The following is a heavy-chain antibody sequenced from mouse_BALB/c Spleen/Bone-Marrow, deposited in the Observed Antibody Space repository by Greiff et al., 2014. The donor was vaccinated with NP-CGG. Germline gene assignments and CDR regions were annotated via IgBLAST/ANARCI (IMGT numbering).Heavy chain of an antibody. V-gene: IGHV1S81*02. Sequence: VQLQQSGAELVEPGASVKLSCEASGYTFTSYWMHWVKQRPGQGLEWIGEINPSNGRTNYKEKFKSKATLTVDKSSSTAYMQLSSLTSEDSAVYYCARSSYYYGSSYVNAMDYWGQGTSVTVSS. CDR2: INPSNGRT. D-gene: IGHD1-1*01. CDR1: GYTFTSYW. CDR3: ARSSYYYGSSYVNAMDY. J-gene: IGHJ4*01.